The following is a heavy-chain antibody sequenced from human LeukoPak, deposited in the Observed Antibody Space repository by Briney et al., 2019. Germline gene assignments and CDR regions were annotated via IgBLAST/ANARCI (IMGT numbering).Heavy chain of an antibody. Sequence: PGGSLRLSCAASGFTFSSYEMNWVRQAPGKGLEWVSYISSSGSTIYYADSVKGRFTISRDNSKNTLYLQMNSLRAEDTAVYYCAKDIAAAGNYFLDYWGQGTLVTVSS. D-gene: IGHD6-13*01. CDR2: ISSSGSTI. CDR3: AKDIAAAGNYFLDY. V-gene: IGHV3-48*03. J-gene: IGHJ4*02. CDR1: GFTFSSYE.